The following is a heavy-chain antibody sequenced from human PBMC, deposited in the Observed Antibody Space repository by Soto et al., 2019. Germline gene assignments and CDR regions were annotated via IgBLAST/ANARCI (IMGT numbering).Heavy chain of an antibody. D-gene: IGHD4-17*01. Sequence: SETLSLTCTVSGGSISRSSYYWGLIRQPPGKGLEWIGSIYYSGSTNYNPSLKSRVTISVDTSKNQFSLKLSSVTAADTAVYYCARVSTTVVTFDYWGQGTLVTVSS. V-gene: IGHV4-39*07. CDR3: ARVSTTVVTFDY. CDR2: IYYSGST. J-gene: IGHJ4*02. CDR1: GGSISRSSYY.